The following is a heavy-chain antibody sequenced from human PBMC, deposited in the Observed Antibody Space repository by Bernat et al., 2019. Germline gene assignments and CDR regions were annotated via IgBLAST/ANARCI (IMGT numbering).Heavy chain of an antibody. J-gene: IGHJ6*02. Sequence: HVQLVESGGGVFQPGRSLRLSCAASGFTFSSYAMHWVRQAPGKGLEWVAVISYDGSNKYYADSVKGRFTISRDNSKNTLYLQMNSLRAEDTAVYYCAREEDIVVVVAATQGATNYGMDVWGQGTTVTVSS. CDR2: ISYDGSNK. D-gene: IGHD2-15*01. CDR1: GFTFSSYA. V-gene: IGHV3-30-3*01. CDR3: AREEDIVVVVAATQGATNYGMDV.